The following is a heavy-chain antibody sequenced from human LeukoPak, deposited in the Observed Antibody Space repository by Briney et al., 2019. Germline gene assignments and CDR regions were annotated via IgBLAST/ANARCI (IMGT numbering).Heavy chain of an antibody. J-gene: IGHJ4*02. Sequence: SETLSLTCAVYGGSFSGYYWSWIRQPPGKGLEWIGEINHSGSTNYNPSLKSRVTISVDTSKNQFSLKLSSVTTADTAVYYCAVSYGRTDFDYWGQGTLVTVSS. CDR3: AVSYGRTDFDY. D-gene: IGHD5-18*01. V-gene: IGHV4-34*01. CDR1: GGSFSGYY. CDR2: INHSGST.